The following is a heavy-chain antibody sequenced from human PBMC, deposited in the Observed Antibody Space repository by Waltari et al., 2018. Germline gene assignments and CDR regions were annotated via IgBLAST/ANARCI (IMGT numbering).Heavy chain of an antibody. D-gene: IGHD2-21*02. Sequence: QVQLQQWGAGLLKPSETLSLTCAVYGGSFSGYYWRWIRPPPGKGLEWIGEINHSESTNHSPSLKGRVTISVDTSKNQCSLKLCSVTAADTAVYDCARREVVTTGVDYWGQGTLVTFSS. CDR1: GGSFSGYY. V-gene: IGHV4-34*01. J-gene: IGHJ4*02. CDR2: INHSEST. CDR3: ARREVVTTGVDY.